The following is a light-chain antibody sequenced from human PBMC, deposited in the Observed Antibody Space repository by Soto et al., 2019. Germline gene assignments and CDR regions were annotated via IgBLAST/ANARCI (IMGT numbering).Light chain of an antibody. CDR2: NTN. V-gene: IGLV8-61*01. J-gene: IGLJ1*01. Sequence: QAVVTQEPSFSVSPGGTVTLTCGLTSGSVSTTYSPSWYQQTPGQAPRTLIYNTNTRSSGVPDRFSGSILGNKAALTITGAQADDESDYYCVLHIGSGIGVFGSGTKVTVL. CDR1: SGSVSTTYS. CDR3: VLHIGSGIGV.